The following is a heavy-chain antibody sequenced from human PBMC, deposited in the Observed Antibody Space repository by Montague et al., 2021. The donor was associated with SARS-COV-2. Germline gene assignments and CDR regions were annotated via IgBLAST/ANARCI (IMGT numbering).Heavy chain of an antibody. CDR3: ARVFPIWLPFDPYFDY. D-gene: IGHD5-12*01. J-gene: IGHJ4*02. CDR1: GGSISNYH. V-gene: IGHV4-59*01. Sequence: SETLSLTCTVSGGSISNYHWSWIRQPPGKGLEWIGYIYYSGSTNYNPSLKSRVTISVDTSKNQFSLKLSSVTAADTAVYYCARVFPIWLPFDPYFDYWGQGTLVIVSS. CDR2: IYYSGST.